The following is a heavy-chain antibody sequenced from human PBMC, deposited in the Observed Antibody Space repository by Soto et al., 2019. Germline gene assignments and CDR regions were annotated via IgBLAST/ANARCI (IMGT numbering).Heavy chain of an antibody. Sequence: EVQLVESGGGLIQPGESLRLSCAAYGFTVSSSSLTWVRQAPGKGLEWVAVRSADGTTYSADSVKGRFTLARDSSGNTLFLQMNSLRVDDTAVYYCARDWGGDAASYWFFDLWGRGTLVTVSS. V-gene: IGHV3-53*01. CDR2: RSADGTT. CDR1: GFTVSSSS. J-gene: IGHJ2*01. CDR3: ARDWGGDAASYWFFDL. D-gene: IGHD3-10*01.